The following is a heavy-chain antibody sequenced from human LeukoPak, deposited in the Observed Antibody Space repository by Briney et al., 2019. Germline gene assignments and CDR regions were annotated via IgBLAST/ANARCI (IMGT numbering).Heavy chain of an antibody. J-gene: IGHJ4*02. CDR1: GITFSSSA. V-gene: IGHV3-23*01. D-gene: IGHD3-10*01. Sequence: GGSLRLSCAASGITFSSSAMNWVRQAPGKRPQWVSAVRGSGGDTYYADSVKGRFTISRATSKNTLYLQMNSLRAEDTAVYYCATGTMVRGSNVDYWGQGTLVTVSS. CDR2: VRGSGGDT. CDR3: ATGTMVRGSNVDY.